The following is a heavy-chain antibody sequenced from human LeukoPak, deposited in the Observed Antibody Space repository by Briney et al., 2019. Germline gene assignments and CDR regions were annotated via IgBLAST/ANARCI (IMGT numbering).Heavy chain of an antibody. CDR3: ARVGHYDSSAYADDVFDF. CDR1: GYTFTGYY. D-gene: IGHD3-22*01. CDR2: INPDSGNT. V-gene: IGHV1-2*02. Sequence: ASVKVSCKASGYTFTGYYLHWVRQAPGHGLEWLGWINPDSGNTKYSQKFQGRVTLTRDTSISTAYMEVSRLGSDDTAVYYCARVGHYDSSAYADDVFDFWGQGTMVTVSS. J-gene: IGHJ3*01.